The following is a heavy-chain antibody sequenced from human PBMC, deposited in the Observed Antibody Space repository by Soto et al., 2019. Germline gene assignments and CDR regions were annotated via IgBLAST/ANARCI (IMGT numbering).Heavy chain of an antibody. CDR2: IYYSGST. CDR1: GCSISSYY. V-gene: IGHV4-59*01. Sequence: SETLSLTSPVSGCSISSYYWSWIRQPPGKGLEWIGYIYYSGSTNYNPSLKSRVTISVDTSKNQFSLKLSSVTAADTAVYYCASLTYYDSSGYYYPGNWFDPWGQGTLVTVS. J-gene: IGHJ5*02. CDR3: ASLTYYDSSGYYYPGNWFDP. D-gene: IGHD3-22*01.